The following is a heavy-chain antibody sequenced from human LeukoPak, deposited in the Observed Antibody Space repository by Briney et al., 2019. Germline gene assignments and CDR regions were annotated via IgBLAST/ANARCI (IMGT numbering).Heavy chain of an antibody. J-gene: IGHJ5*02. CDR3: ARDKGSSSTSPRWFDP. CDR1: GGSISSYY. CDR2: IYTSGST. D-gene: IGHD2-2*01. V-gene: IGHV4-4*09. Sequence: SETLSLTCTVSGGSISSYYWSWIRQPPGKGLEWIGYIYTSGSTNYNPSLKSRVTISVDTSKNQFSLKLSSVTAADTAVYYCARDKGSSSTSPRWFDPWGQGTLVTVSS.